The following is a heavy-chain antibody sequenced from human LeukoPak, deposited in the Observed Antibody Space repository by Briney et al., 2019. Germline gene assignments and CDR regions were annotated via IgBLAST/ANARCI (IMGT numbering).Heavy chain of an antibody. CDR1: GGSISSDDYS. CDR3: ARDFAEGDYGKFDY. CDR2: IYYSGST. Sequence: PSQTLSLTCTVSGGSISSDDYSWSWIRQPPGKGLEWIGDIYYSGSTYYNPSLKSRVTISVDTSKNHFSLKLSSVTAADTAVYYCARDFAEGDYGKFDYWGQGTLVTVSS. J-gene: IGHJ4*02. D-gene: IGHD4/OR15-4a*01. V-gene: IGHV4-30-4*08.